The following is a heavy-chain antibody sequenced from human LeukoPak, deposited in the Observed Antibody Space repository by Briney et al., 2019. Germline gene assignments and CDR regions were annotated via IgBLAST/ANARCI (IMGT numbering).Heavy chain of an antibody. CDR1: GSIFTTYL. CDR2: IYPGDSDT. Sequence: GASLQISCQGSGSIFTTYLIGWVRPLAGKGLEWMGIIYPGDSDTRYSPSFQGQVTISADKSISTAYLQWSSLKASDTAMYYCAKVKDATSWKYFFDYWGQGTLVTVSS. D-gene: IGHD2-2*01. V-gene: IGHV5-51*01. J-gene: IGHJ4*02. CDR3: AKVKDATSWKYFFDY.